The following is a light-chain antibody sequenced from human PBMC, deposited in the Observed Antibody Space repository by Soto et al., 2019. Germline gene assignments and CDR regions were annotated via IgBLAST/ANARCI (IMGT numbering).Light chain of an antibody. CDR1: QSVSSS. J-gene: IGKJ4*01. Sequence: SPAPLSVSTVGIGTLSCQCSQSVSSSLAWYQQKPGQAPRLLISGAYTRATGIPARFSGSGSGTEFTLTISGLQSEDFAVYYCQQYYNWPQLPLRGGTKV. V-gene: IGKV3-15*01. CDR2: GAY. CDR3: QQYYNWPQLP.